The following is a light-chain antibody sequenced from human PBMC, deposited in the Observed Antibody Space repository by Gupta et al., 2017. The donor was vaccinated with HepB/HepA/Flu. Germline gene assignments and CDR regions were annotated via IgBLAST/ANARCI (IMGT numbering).Light chain of an antibody. CDR3: QAGDSSTVV. V-gene: IGLV3-1*01. CDR2: QDS. Sequence: SSALAQPPSVSVSPGRTASITCSGDKLGDKYACWYQQKPGQSPVLVIYQDSKRPSGIPERFSGSNSGNTATLTIGGTQARDEDDYYWQAGDSSTVVFGGGTKLTVL. CDR1: KLGDKY. J-gene: IGLJ2*01.